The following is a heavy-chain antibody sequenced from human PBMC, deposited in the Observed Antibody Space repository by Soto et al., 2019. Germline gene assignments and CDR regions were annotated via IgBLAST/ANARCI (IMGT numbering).Heavy chain of an antibody. Sequence: ASVKVSCKASGYTFTTYTISWVRQAPGQGLEWMGWISGNTGNTNYAQKFQGRVTMTTDTSASTAYMEVRSLRSDDTAVYFCARQKGINNYYGMDVWGQGTTVTVSS. CDR3: ARQKGINNYYGMDV. D-gene: IGHD3-10*01. V-gene: IGHV1-18*04. J-gene: IGHJ6*02. CDR2: ISGNTGNT. CDR1: GYTFTTYT.